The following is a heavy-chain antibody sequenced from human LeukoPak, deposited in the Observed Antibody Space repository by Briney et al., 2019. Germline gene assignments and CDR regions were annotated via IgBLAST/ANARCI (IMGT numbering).Heavy chain of an antibody. V-gene: IGHV3-7*01. Sequence: PGGSLRLSCAASGFTFSSYWMSWVRQAPGKGLEWVASIKPDGSEKYCVDSVKGRFTISRDNAKKSLYLQMNSLRAEDTAVYYCARGDFNDYGDYVDAFEIWGQGTMVTVSA. CDR3: ARGDFNDYGDYVDAFEI. CDR2: IKPDGSEK. J-gene: IGHJ3*02. CDR1: GFTFSSYW. D-gene: IGHD4-17*01.